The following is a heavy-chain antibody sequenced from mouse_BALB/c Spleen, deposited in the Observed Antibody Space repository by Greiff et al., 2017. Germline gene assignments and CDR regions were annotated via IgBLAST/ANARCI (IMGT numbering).Heavy chain of an antibody. Sequence: DVKLQESGPDLVKPSQSRSLTCTVTGYSITSGYSWHWIRQFPGNKLEWMGYIHYSGSTNYNPSLKSRISITRDTSKNQFFLQLNSVTTEDTATYYCARYNGNYGWFAYWGQGTLVTVSA. D-gene: IGHD2-1*01. J-gene: IGHJ3*01. V-gene: IGHV3-1*02. CDR1: GYSITSGYS. CDR3: ARYNGNYGWFAY. CDR2: IHYSGST.